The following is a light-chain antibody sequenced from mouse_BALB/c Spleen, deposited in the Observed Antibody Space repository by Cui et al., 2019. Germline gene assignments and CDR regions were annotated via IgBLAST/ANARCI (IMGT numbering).Light chain of an antibody. J-gene: IGKJ4*01. CDR3: LQYDEFPFT. CDR1: QDINSY. CDR2: RSN. V-gene: IGKV14-111*01. Sequence: DINLTQSSSSMHALLGERVTITCKASQDINSYLSWFQKKPGKSPKTLIYRSNRLVDGVPSRFSGSGSGQDYSLTISSLEYEDMGIYYCLQYDEFPFTFGSGTKLEIK.